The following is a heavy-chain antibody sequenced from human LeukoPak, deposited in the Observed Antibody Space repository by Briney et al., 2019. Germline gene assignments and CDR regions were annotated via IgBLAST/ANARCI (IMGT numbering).Heavy chain of an antibody. V-gene: IGHV4-59*08. J-gene: IGHJ4*02. CDR3: ARRGSSLDQ. D-gene: IGHD6-6*01. CDR2: IHYSGST. Sequence: TPSETLSLTCTVSGGSISGYYWSWIRQPPGKGLEWIGYIHYSGSTNYNPSLKSRVTISVDTSKNQFSLKLSSVTAADTAVYYCARRGSSLDQWGQGTLVTVSS. CDR1: GGSISGYY.